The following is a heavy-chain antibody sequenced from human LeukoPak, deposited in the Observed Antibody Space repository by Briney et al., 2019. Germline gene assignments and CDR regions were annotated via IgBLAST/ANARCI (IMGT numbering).Heavy chain of an antibody. CDR2: ISYDGSNR. Sequence: PGGSLRLSCAASGFTFSSYGIHWVRQAPGKGLEWVAVISYDGSNRYYADSVKGRFTISRDNSKNTLYLQMNSLRAEDTAVYYCAKVLDAFDIWGQGTMVTVSS. CDR3: AKVLDAFDI. J-gene: IGHJ3*02. V-gene: IGHV3-30*18. CDR1: GFTFSSYG.